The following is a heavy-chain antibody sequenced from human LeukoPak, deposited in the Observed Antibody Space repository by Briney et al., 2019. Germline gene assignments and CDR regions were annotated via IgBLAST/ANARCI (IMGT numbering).Heavy chain of an antibody. CDR1: GGSISSYY. CDR2: IYYSGST. D-gene: IGHD2-21*02. CDR3: ATNQRGGYLYYFDY. Sequence: SETLSLTCTVSGGSISSYYWSWIRQPPGKGLEWIGYIYYSGSTNYNPSLKSRVTISVDTSKNQFSLKLSSVTAADTAVYYCATNQRGGYLYYFDYWGQGTPVTVSS. V-gene: IGHV4-59*01. J-gene: IGHJ4*02.